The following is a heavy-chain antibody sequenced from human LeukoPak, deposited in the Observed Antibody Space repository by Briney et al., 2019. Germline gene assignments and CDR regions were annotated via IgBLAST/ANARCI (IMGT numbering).Heavy chain of an antibody. V-gene: IGHV3-53*01. CDR2: IYSDGST. CDR3: ARSGGVITVAPFDC. D-gene: IGHD4-23*01. Sequence: GGSLRLSCATSGFTVSSKYMSWVRQAPGKGLEWVSVIYSDGSTYYTDSVKGRFTISRDNSKNTLFLQMNSLRAEDTAVYYCARSGGVITVAPFDCWGQGSLVIVSS. J-gene: IGHJ4*02. CDR1: GFTVSSKY.